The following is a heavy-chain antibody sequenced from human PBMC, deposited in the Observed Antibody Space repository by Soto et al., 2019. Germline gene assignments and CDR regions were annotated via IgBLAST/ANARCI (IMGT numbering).Heavy chain of an antibody. J-gene: IGHJ6*02. V-gene: IGHV1-69*13. D-gene: IGHD1-7*01. CDR3: ARAITGTKASGFYYYGMDV. CDR2: IIPIFGTA. CDR1: GGAFSSYA. Sequence: SVKGSYKATGGAFSSYAISWVRQAPGQGLEWMGGIIPIFGTANYAQKFQGRVTITADESTSTAYMELSSLRSEDTAVYYCARAITGTKASGFYYYGMDVWGQGTTVTVPS.